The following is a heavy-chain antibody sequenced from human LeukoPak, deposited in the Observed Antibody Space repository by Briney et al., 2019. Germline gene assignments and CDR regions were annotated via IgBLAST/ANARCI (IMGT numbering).Heavy chain of an antibody. CDR2: INWNGGST. J-gene: IGHJ4*02. CDR1: GFTFDDYG. D-gene: IGHD6-6*01. CDR3: ARVGEYSSYFDY. Sequence: PGGSLRLSCAASGFTFDDYGMSWVRQAPGKGLEWVSGINWNGGSTGYADSVKGRFTFSRDNAKNSLYLQMNSLRAEDTPLYYCARVGEYSSYFDYWGQGTLVTVSS. V-gene: IGHV3-20*04.